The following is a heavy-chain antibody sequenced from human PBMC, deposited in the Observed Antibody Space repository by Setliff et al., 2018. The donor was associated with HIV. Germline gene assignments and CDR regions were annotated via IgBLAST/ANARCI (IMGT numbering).Heavy chain of an antibody. Sequence: LSLTCAVYGGSFSGYYWTWTRQPPGKGLEWIGEINHSGSTNYNPSLKSRVTISVDTSKNQFSLKLRSVTAADTAVYYCARLGIANAPDDYWGQGTLVTVSS. D-gene: IGHD2-21*01. CDR2: INHSGST. V-gene: IGHV4-34*01. CDR3: ARLGIANAPDDY. J-gene: IGHJ4*02. CDR1: GGSFSGYY.